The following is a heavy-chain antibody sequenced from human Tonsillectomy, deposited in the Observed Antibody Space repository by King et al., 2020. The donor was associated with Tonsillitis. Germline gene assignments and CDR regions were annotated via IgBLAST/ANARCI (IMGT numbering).Heavy chain of an antibody. CDR2: IYSGGST. CDR3: ASLMTTVSPVAFDI. Sequence: VQLVESGGGLVQPGGSLRLSCAASGFTVSSNYMSWVRQAPGKGLEWVSVIYSGGSTYYADSVKGRFTISRHNSKNTLYLQMNSLRAEDTAMYYCASLMTTVSPVAFDIWGQGTMVTVSS. CDR1: GFTVSSNY. V-gene: IGHV3-53*04. D-gene: IGHD4-17*01. J-gene: IGHJ3*02.